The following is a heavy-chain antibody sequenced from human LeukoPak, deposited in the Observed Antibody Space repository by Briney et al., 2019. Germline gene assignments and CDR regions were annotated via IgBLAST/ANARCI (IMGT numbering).Heavy chain of an antibody. CDR1: GFTVSSDY. CDR2: IYSGGNT. Sequence: GGSLRLSCAASGFTVSSDYMSWVRQAPGTGLEWVSVIYSGGNTYYADSVKGRFTISRDSSKNTPYLQMNSLRAEDTAVYYCARGRPYSDYWGQGTLVTVSS. CDR3: ARGRPYSDY. V-gene: IGHV3-53*01. D-gene: IGHD2-21*01. J-gene: IGHJ4*02.